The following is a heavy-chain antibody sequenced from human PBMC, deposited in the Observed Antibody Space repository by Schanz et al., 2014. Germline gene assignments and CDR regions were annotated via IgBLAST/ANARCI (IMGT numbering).Heavy chain of an antibody. CDR3: VREDMVRGIRAFDI. V-gene: IGHV3-11*06. CDR1: GFTFSDYY. J-gene: IGHJ3*02. CDR2: ISSGSGYT. D-gene: IGHD3-10*01. Sequence: QVRVVESGGGLVKPGGSLRLSCAASGFTFSDYYMNWIRQAPGKGLEWVSSISSGSGYTDYPDSVKGRFTISRDYAKNSLFLQMNSLRVDDTAVYYCVREDMVRGIRAFDIWGQGTMVTVSS.